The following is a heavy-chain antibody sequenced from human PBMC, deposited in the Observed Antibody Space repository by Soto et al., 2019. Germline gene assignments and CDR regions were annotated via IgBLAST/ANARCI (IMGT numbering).Heavy chain of an antibody. CDR2: ISSSSSYI. V-gene: IGHV3-21*01. D-gene: IGHD3-9*01. J-gene: IGHJ4*02. Sequence: EVQLVESGGGLVKPGGSLRLSCAASGFTFSSYSMNWVRQAPGKGLEWVSSISSSSSYIYYAYSVKGRFTISRDNAKNSLYLQMNSLRAEDTAVYYCARNYDILTGYYKGPLDYWGQGTLVTVSS. CDR1: GFTFSSYS. CDR3: ARNYDILTGYYKGPLDY.